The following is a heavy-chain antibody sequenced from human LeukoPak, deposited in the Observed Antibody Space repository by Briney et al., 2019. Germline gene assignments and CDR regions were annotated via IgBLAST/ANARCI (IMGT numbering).Heavy chain of an antibody. D-gene: IGHD2-2*01. Sequence: PGGSLRLSCAASGFTFSSYGMHWVRQAPGKGLEWAAVIWYDGSNKYYADSVKGRFTISRDNSKNTLYLQMNSLRAEDTAVYYCARDADIVVVPAAMRDYYYGMDVWGKGTTVTVSS. CDR1: GFTFSSYG. V-gene: IGHV3-33*01. CDR2: IWYDGSNK. CDR3: ARDADIVVVPAAMRDYYYGMDV. J-gene: IGHJ6*04.